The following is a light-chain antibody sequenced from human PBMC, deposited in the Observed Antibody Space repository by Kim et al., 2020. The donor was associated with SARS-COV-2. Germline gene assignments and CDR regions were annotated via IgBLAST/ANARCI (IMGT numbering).Light chain of an antibody. V-gene: IGLV1-47*02. J-gene: IGLJ2*01. CDR3: SAWDDSLRAVV. Sequence: NYVNWYRKLPGAAPNLLIYSSFRRPSGVPDRFSGSKSGTSASLAIGGLQSEDEATYYCSAWDDSLRAVVFGGGTQLTVL. CDR1: NY. CDR2: SSF.